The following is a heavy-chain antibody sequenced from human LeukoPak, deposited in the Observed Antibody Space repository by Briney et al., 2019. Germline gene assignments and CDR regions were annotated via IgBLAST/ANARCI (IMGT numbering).Heavy chain of an antibody. V-gene: IGHV3-48*01. CDR1: GFTFNTYN. J-gene: IGHJ4*02. Sequence: PGGSLRLSCAASGFTFNTYNMNWVRQAPGKGLEWVSYIRSTSSTIYYADSVKGRFTISRDNSKNTLYLQMNSLRAEDTAVYYCAKDEGSSWYYYWGQGTLVTVSS. D-gene: IGHD6-13*01. CDR3: AKDEGSSWYYY. CDR2: IRSTSSTI.